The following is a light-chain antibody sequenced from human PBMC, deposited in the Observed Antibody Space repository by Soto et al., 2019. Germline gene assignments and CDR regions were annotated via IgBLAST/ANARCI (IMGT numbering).Light chain of an antibody. Sequence: EIVMTQSPATLSVSPGERATRSCRASQSVSTNLAWYQHKPGQAPRLLIYGASTRATGIPASFSGSGSGTEFTLTISSLQSEDFAVYYCQHYNNWPPWTFGQGTKVDIK. CDR3: QHYNNWPPWT. CDR2: GAS. V-gene: IGKV3-15*01. J-gene: IGKJ1*01. CDR1: QSVSTN.